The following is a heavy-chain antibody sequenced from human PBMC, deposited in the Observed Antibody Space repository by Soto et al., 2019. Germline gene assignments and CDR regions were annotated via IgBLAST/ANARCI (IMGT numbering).Heavy chain of an antibody. Sequence: GGSLRLSCAASGFTFSSYAMSWVRQAPGKGLEWVSSISGSGDRSYYADSVKGRFTISRDNSKNTLYLQMNSLKTEDTAVYYCTTDTTDFAIVATITDYYMDVWGKGTTVTVSS. J-gene: IGHJ6*03. CDR2: ISGSGDRS. V-gene: IGHV3-23*01. CDR3: TTDTTDFAIVATITDYYMDV. D-gene: IGHD5-12*01. CDR1: GFTFSSYA.